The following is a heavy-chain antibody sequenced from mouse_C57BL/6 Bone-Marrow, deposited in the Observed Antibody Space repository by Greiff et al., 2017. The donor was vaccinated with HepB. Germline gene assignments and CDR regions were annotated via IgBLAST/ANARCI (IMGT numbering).Heavy chain of an antibody. CDR3: AIYHGGGDYFDY. J-gene: IGHJ2*01. D-gene: IGHD2-3*01. CDR2: FHPYNDDT. V-gene: IGHV1-47*01. CDR1: GYTFTTYP. Sequence: VKLVESGAELVKPGASVKMSCKASGYTFTTYPIEWMKQNHGKSLEWIGNFHPYNDDTKYNEKFKGKATLTVEKSSSTVYLELSRLTSDDSAVYYCAIYHGGGDYFDYWGQGTTLTVSS.